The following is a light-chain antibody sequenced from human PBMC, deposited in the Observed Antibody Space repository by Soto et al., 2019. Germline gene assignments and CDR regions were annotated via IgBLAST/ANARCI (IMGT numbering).Light chain of an antibody. V-gene: IGKV3-15*01. J-gene: IGKJ5*01. CDR2: GAS. CDR1: QSVSRN. CDR3: QQYDDWPAIT. Sequence: EIVMTQSPATLSVSPGGRATLSCRASQSVSRNLAWYQHKPGQSPRLLIYGASIRATGIPARFSGTWSGTEFTLTISSLQSEEFAVYYCQQYDDWPAITFGQGTRLEIK.